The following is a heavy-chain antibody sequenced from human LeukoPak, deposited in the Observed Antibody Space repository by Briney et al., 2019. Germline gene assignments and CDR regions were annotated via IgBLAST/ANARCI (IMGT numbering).Heavy chain of an antibody. CDR1: GFTFSSYE. J-gene: IGHJ4*02. D-gene: IGHD6-13*01. V-gene: IGHV3-48*03. CDR3: ARFSSPESYTSSSWIDYFDY. CDR2: ISSSGSTR. Sequence: GGSLRLSCVASGFTFSSYEMNWVRQAPGKGLEWVSYISSSGSTRYYADSVKGRFTFSRDNAKNSLYLQMNSLRAEDTAVYYCARFSSPESYTSSSWIDYFDYWGQGTLVTVSS.